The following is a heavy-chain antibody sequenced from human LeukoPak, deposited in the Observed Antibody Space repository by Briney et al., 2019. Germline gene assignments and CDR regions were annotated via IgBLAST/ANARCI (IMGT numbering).Heavy chain of an antibody. CDR3: ARANYGDYQYYFDY. D-gene: IGHD4-17*01. V-gene: IGHV1-24*01. J-gene: IGHJ4*02. Sequence: GASVKVSCKVSGYTLTELSMHWVRQAPGKGLEWMGGFDPEDGETIYAQKFQGRVTMTEDTSTDTAYMELSSLKSEDTAVYYCARANYGDYQYYFDYWGQGTLVTVSS. CDR2: FDPEDGET. CDR1: GYTLTELS.